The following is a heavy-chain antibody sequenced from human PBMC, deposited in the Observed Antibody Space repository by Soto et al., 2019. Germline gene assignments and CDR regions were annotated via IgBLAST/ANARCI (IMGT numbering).Heavy chain of an antibody. J-gene: IGHJ6*02. CDR1: GGTFSSYA. D-gene: IGHD6-19*01. CDR2: FIPIFGTA. Sequence: QVQLVQSGAEGKKPGSSVKVSCKASGGTFSSYAISWVRQAPGQGLEWMGGFIPIFGTANYAQKFQGRVTITADESTSTAYMELSSLRSEDTAVYYCARDQGAVAGTWVPYYYYGMDVWGQGTTVTVSS. CDR3: ARDQGAVAGTWVPYYYYGMDV. V-gene: IGHV1-69*01.